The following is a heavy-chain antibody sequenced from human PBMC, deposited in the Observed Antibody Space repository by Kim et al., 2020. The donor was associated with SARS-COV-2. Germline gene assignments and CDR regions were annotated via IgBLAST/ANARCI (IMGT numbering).Heavy chain of an antibody. D-gene: IGHD3-3*01. CDR3: AAGWATIFKDNWFDP. Sequence: VEGRCTITRDNSKNTLYVPMNSLRAEDTAVYYCAAGWATIFKDNWFDPWGQGTLVTVSS. J-gene: IGHJ5*02. V-gene: IGHV3-23*01.